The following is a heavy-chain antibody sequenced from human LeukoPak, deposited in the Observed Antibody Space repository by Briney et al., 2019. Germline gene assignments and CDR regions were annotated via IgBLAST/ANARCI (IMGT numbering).Heavy chain of an antibody. CDR3: ARRTGGIIDY. V-gene: IGHV4-59*08. J-gene: IGHJ4*02. CDR2: IYYSGST. D-gene: IGHD1-14*01. CDR1: GGSISSYY. Sequence: SETLSLTCTVSGGSISSYYLSWIRQPPGKGLEWIGYIYYSGSTNYNPSLKSRVTISVDTSKNQFSLKLSSVTAADMAVYYCARRTGGIIDYWGQGTLVTVSS.